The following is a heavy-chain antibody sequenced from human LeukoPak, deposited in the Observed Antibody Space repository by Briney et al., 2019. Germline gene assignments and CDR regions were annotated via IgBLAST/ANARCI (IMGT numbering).Heavy chain of an antibody. CDR2: INPSGGST. CDR3: ASHLRGGYNYWYFDL. Sequence: ASVKVSCKASGYTFTSYYMHWVRQAPGQGHEWMGIINPSGGSTSYAQKFQGRVTMTRDTSTSTVYMELSSLRSEDTAVYYCASHLRGGYNYWYFDLWGRGTLVTVSS. D-gene: IGHD5-24*01. V-gene: IGHV1-46*01. J-gene: IGHJ2*01. CDR1: GYTFTSYY.